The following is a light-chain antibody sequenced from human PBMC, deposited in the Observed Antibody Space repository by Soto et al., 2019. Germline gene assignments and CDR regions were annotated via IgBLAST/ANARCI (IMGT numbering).Light chain of an antibody. CDR1: QSVSSSY. J-gene: IGKJ2*01. Sequence: IVLAQSPGALSLSPGERATVSCRASQSVSSSYLAWYQQKRGQAPRLLIYGASSRATGIPDRFSGSGSGTDFTLTISRLEPEDFAVYYCPQEGRASDHFGQGTK. CDR2: GAS. CDR3: PQEGRASDH. V-gene: IGKV3-20*01.